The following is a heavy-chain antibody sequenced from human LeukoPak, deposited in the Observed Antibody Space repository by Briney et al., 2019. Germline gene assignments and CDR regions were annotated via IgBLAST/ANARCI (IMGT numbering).Heavy chain of an antibody. Sequence: NPSETLSLTCAVYGGSFSGYYWSWIRQPPGKGLEWIGEINHSGSTNYNPSLKSRVTISVDTSKNQFSLKLSSVTAADTAVYYCARGESVYCSSTGCYSLDNWFDPWGQGTLVTVSS. CDR2: INHSGST. D-gene: IGHD2-2*01. CDR1: GGSFSGYY. J-gene: IGHJ5*02. CDR3: ARGESVYCSSTGCYSLDNWFDP. V-gene: IGHV4-34*01.